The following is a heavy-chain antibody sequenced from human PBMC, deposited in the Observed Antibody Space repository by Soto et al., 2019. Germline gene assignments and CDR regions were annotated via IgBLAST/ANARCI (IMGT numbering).Heavy chain of an antibody. J-gene: IGHJ6*02. D-gene: IGHD5-18*01. V-gene: IGHV5-51*01. CDR3: ARHRSGTAMAPFYYYYGMDV. Sequence: GESLKISCRGSGYYSSSYWIAWVRQMSGKGLEWVGSVYVSDSETKYSPSFQGQVTISADKYTNTAYLYWSSLKASDTAMYYCARHRSGTAMAPFYYYYGMDVWGQGTTVTVSS. CDR1: GYYSSSYW. CDR2: VYVSDSET.